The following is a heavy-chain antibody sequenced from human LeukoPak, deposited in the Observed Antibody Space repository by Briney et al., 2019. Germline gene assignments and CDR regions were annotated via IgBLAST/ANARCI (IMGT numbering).Heavy chain of an antibody. J-gene: IGHJ3*02. Sequence: SETLSLTCTVSGGSISSSSYYWGWIRQPPGKGLEWIGSIYYSGSTYYNPSLKSRVTISVDTSKNQFSLKLSSVTAADTAVYYCAREPRAGRWSSYAFDIWGQGTMVTVSS. D-gene: IGHD4-23*01. CDR2: IYYSGST. CDR3: AREPRAGRWSSYAFDI. V-gene: IGHV4-39*02. CDR1: GGSISSSSYY.